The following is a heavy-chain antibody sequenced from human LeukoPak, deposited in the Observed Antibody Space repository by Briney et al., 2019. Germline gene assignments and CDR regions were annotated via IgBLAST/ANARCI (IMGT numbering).Heavy chain of an antibody. CDR3: ARDPGYYGSGSYYGGNRPNYYFDY. CDR1: GGSISSYY. V-gene: IGHV4-59*01. J-gene: IGHJ4*02. CDR2: IYYSGST. Sequence: SETLSLTCTVSGGSISSYYWSWIRQPPGKGLEWIGYIYYSGSTNYNPSLKSRVTISVDTSKNQFSLKLSSVTAADTAVYYCARDPGYYGSGSYYGGNRPNYYFDYWGQGTLVTVSS. D-gene: IGHD3-10*01.